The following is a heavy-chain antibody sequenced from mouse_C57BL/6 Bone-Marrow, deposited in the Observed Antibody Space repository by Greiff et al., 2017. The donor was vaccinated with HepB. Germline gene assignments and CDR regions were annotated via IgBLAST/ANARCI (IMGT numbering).Heavy chain of an antibody. J-gene: IGHJ2*01. CDR1: GYTFTSYW. Sequence: QVQLQQPGAELVMPGASVKLSCKASGYTFTSYWMHWVKQRPGHGLEWIGEIDPSDSYTNYNQKFKGKSTLTVDKSSSTAYMQLSSLTSEDSAVYYCARHLYYFDYWGQGTTLTVSS. V-gene: IGHV1-69*01. CDR3: ARHLYYFDY. CDR2: IDPSDSYT.